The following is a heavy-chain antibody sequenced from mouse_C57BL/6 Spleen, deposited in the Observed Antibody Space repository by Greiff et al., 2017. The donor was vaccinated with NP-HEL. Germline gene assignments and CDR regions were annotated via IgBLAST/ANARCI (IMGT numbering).Heavy chain of an antibody. V-gene: IGHV1-22*01. Sequence: EVQLQQSGPELVKPGASVKMSCKASGYTFTDYNMHWVKQSHGKSLEWIGYINPNNGGTSYNQKFKGKATLTVNKSSSTAYMELRSLTSEDSAVYYCARGGLRRTDVYYYAMDYWGQGTSVTVSS. CDR2: INPNNGGT. CDR3: ARGGLRRTDVYYYAMDY. CDR1: GYTFTDYN. D-gene: IGHD2-4*01. J-gene: IGHJ4*01.